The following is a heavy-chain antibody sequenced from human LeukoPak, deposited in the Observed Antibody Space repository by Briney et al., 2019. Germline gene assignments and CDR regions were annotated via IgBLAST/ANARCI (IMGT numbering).Heavy chain of an antibody. J-gene: IGHJ4*02. Sequence: GGSLRLSCAASGFTFSSYGMHWVRQAPGKGLEWVAVIWYDGSNKYYADSVKGRFTISRDNSKNTLYLQMNSLRAEDTAVYYCATMTDADCSGGSCYSGWGQGTLVTVSS. CDR3: ATMTDADCSGGSCYSG. CDR1: GFTFSSYG. D-gene: IGHD2-15*01. CDR2: IWYDGSNK. V-gene: IGHV3-33*01.